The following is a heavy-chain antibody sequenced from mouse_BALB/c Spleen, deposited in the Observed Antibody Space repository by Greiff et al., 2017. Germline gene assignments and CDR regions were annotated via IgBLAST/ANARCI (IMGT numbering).Heavy chain of an antibody. CDR1: GYTFTSYW. CDR3: TWDGY. CDR2: IYPGSGST. D-gene: IGHD4-1*01. V-gene: IGHV1S22*01. Sequence: LQQPGSELVRPGASVKLSCKASGYTFTSYWMHWVKQRPGQGLEWIGNIYPGSGSTNYDEKFKSKATLTVDTSSSTAYMQLSSLTSEDSAVYYCTWDGYWGQGTTLTVSS. J-gene: IGHJ2*01.